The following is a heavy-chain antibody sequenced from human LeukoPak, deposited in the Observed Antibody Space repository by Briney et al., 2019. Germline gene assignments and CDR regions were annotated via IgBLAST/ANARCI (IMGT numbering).Heavy chain of an antibody. Sequence: SQTLSLTCTVSGGSISSGGYYWSWIRQHPGKGLEWIGYIYYSGYTYYNPSLKSRVTISVDTSKNQFSLKLSSVTAADTAVYYCARADCSSTSCRSIYYYYYYGMDVWGQGTTVTVSS. D-gene: IGHD2-2*01. CDR2: IYYSGYT. J-gene: IGHJ6*02. CDR3: ARADCSSTSCRSIYYYYYYGMDV. CDR1: GGSISSGGYY. V-gene: IGHV4-31*03.